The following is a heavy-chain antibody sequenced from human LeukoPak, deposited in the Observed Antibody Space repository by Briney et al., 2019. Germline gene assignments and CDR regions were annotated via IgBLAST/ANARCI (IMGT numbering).Heavy chain of an antibody. D-gene: IGHD3-22*01. CDR1: GFTFSNFE. J-gene: IGHJ4*02. CDR3: ASYDDSGYYLYRYFRY. CDR2: MTSSGGNT. Sequence: GGSLRLSCAASGFTFSNFEMNWVRQAPGKGLEWVSVMTSSGGNTYYADSVKGRFTISRDNSENTLYLQMNSLRDDDTAVYYCASYDDSGYYLYRYFRYWGQGTLVTVSS. V-gene: IGHV3-23*01.